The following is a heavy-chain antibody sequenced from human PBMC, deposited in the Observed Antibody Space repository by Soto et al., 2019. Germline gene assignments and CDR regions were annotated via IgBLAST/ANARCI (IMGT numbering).Heavy chain of an antibody. CDR1: GGSIISCGYS. Sequence: SETLSLTCAVSGGSIISCGYSWSWIRQPPGKGLEWIGYIYHSGSTYYNPSLKSRVTISVDRSKNQFSLKLSSVTAADTAVYYCARAFDYYDSSGYYYSPYNWFDPWGQGTLVTVSS. CDR2: IYHSGST. V-gene: IGHV4-30-2*01. J-gene: IGHJ5*02. CDR3: ARAFDYYDSSGYYYSPYNWFDP. D-gene: IGHD3-22*01.